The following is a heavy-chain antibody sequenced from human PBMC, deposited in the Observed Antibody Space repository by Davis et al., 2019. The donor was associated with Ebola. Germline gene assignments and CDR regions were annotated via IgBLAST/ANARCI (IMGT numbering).Heavy chain of an antibody. CDR2: IKSKTDGGTT. CDR1: GFTFSNAW. V-gene: IGHV3-15*01. Sequence: PGGSLRLSCAASGFTFSNAWMSWVRQAPGKGLEWVGRIKSKTDGGTTDYAAPVKGRFTISRDDSKNTLYLQMNSLRAEDTAVYYCARDLAYDFWSGYTGDYWGQGTLVTVSS. D-gene: IGHD3-3*01. CDR3: ARDLAYDFWSGYTGDY. J-gene: IGHJ4*02.